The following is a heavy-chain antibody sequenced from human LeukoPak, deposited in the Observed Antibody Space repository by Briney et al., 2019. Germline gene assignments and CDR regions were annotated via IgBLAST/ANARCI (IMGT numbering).Heavy chain of an antibody. V-gene: IGHV1-2*02. J-gene: IGHJ3*02. D-gene: IGHD3-3*01. CDR1: GYTFTGYY. CDR2: INPNSGGT. CDR3: AREAYYDFWSGYPLDAFDI. Sequence: GASVKVSCKASGYTFTGYYMHWVRQAPGQGLEWMGWINPNSGGTNYAQKFQGRVTMTRDTSISTAYMELSRLRSDDTAVYYCAREAYYDFWSGYPLDAFDIWGQGTMVTVSS.